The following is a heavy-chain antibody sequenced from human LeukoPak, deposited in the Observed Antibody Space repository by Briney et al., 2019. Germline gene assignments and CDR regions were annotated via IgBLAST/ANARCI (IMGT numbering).Heavy chain of an antibody. J-gene: IGHJ4*02. CDR2: ISWDGGST. CDR3: AKPFRFLEWSTEDYFDY. CDR1: GFTFDDYT. Sequence: GGSLRLSCAASGFTFDDYTMHWVRQAPGKGLEWVSLISWDGGSTYYADSVKGRFTISRDNSKNTLYLQMNSLRAEDTAVYYCAKPFRFLEWSTEDYFDYWGQGTLVTVSS. V-gene: IGHV3-43*01. D-gene: IGHD3-3*01.